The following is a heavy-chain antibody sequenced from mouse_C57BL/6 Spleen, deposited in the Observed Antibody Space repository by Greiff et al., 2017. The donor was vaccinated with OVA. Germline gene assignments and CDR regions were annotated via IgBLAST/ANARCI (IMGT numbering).Heavy chain of an antibody. V-gene: IGHV5-17*01. CDR2: ISSGCSTI. CDR1: GFTFSDYG. Sequence: EVHLVESGGGLVKPGGSLKLSCAASGFTFSDYGMHWVRQAPEKGLEWVAYISSGCSTIYYADTVKGRFTISRDNAKNTLFLQMTSLRSEDTAIYYCARGGYFAMDYWGQGTSVTVSS. D-gene: IGHD1-1*02. CDR3: ARGGYFAMDY. J-gene: IGHJ4*01.